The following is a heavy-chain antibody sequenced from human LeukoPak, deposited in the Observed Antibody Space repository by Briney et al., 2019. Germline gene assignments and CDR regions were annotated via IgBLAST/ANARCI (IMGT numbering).Heavy chain of an antibody. CDR1: GGSFSGYY. Sequence: PSETLSLTCAVYGGSFSGYYCSSIRQPPGKWLEWIGEINHSGCTNYNPSLKSRVTISVDTSKNQFSLKLSSVTAADTAVYYCGGGFRVRGPSRWGQGTLVTVSS. CDR3: GGGFRVRGPSR. CDR2: INHSGCT. D-gene: IGHD3-10*01. J-gene: IGHJ4*02. V-gene: IGHV4-34*01.